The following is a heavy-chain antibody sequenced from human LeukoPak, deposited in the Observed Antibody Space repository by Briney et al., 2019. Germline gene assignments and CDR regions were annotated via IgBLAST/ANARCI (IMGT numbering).Heavy chain of an antibody. Sequence: GGSLRLSCAASGFTFSSYAMSWVRQAPGKGLEWVSAISGGGGSTYYADSVKGRFTISRDNSKNTLYLQMNSLRAEDTAVYYCAKDLDYGGNFHFDYWGQGTLVTVSS. CDR3: AKDLDYGGNFHFDY. V-gene: IGHV3-23*01. J-gene: IGHJ4*02. D-gene: IGHD4-23*01. CDR1: GFTFSSYA. CDR2: ISGGGGST.